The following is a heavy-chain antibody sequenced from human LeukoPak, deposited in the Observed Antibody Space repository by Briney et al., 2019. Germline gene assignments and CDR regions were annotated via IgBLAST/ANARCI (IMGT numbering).Heavy chain of an antibody. CDR2: IYHSGST. V-gene: IGHV4-30-2*01. J-gene: IGHJ4*02. D-gene: IGHD5-18*01. CDR1: GGSISSGGYS. Sequence: PSETLSLTCAVSGGSISSGGYSWSWIRQPPGKGLEWIGYIYHSGSTYYNPSLKSRVTISVDRSKNQFSLKLSSVTAADTAVYYCSGRYGYFMANDYWGQGTLVTVSS. CDR3: SGRYGYFMANDY.